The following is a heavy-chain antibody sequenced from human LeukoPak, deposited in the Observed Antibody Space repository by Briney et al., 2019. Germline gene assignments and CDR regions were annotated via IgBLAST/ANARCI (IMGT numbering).Heavy chain of an antibody. J-gene: IGHJ4*02. D-gene: IGHD3-22*01. CDR2: ISYDGSNK. V-gene: IGHV3-30-3*01. CDR3: ARSSGYYLDFDY. Sequence: GRSLRLSCAASGFTFSSYAMHWVRQVPGKGLEWVAVISYDGSNKYYADSVKGRFTISGDNSKNTLYLQMNSLRAEDTAVYYCARSSGYYLDFDYWGQGTLVTVSS. CDR1: GFTFSSYA.